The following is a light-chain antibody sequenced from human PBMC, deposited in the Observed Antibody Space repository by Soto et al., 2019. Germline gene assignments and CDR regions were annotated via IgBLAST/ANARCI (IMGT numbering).Light chain of an antibody. CDR3: QQYSNWPPYT. CDR1: QSVSSN. J-gene: IGKJ2*01. V-gene: IGKV3-15*01. Sequence: ETVMTQSPATLSVSPGEGATLSCRASQSVSSNLAWYQKKPGQAPRLLIYGASTRATGIPARFSGSGFGTEFTLTISSLQSEDFAVYYCQQYSNWPPYTFGQGTKLEIK. CDR2: GAS.